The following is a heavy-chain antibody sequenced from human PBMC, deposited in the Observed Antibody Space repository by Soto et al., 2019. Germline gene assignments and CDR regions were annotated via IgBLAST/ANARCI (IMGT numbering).Heavy chain of an antibody. V-gene: IGHV3-74*01. CDR2: IKSDGSST. J-gene: IGHJ4*02. CDR3: ARASYYDSSGYYFDY. CDR1: GFTFSGYW. Sequence: PGGSLRLSCAASGFTFSGYWMHWVRQAPGKGLVWVSRIKSDGSSTTYADSVKGRFTISRDNAKNTLYLQMNSLRAEDTAVYYCARASYYDSSGYYFDYWGQGTPVTVS. D-gene: IGHD3-22*01.